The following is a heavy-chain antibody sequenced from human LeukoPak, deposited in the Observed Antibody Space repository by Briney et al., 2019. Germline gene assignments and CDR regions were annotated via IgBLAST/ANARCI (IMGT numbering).Heavy chain of an antibody. CDR1: GLTFSSYS. Sequence: GGSLRLSCAASGLTFSSYSMNWVRQAPGKGLEWVSSISSSSSYIYYADSLKGRFTISRDNAKKSVYLQMNSLRAEDTAVYYCARGRIAVAGTYIPSNWGPQLYYMDVWGKGTTVTVSS. V-gene: IGHV3-21*01. CDR3: ARGRIAVAGTYIPSNWGPQLYYMDV. D-gene: IGHD6-19*01. CDR2: ISSSSSYI. J-gene: IGHJ6*03.